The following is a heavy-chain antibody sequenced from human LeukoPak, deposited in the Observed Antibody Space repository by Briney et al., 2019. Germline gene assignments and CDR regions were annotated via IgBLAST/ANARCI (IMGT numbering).Heavy chain of an antibody. CDR2: IHYSGST. CDR1: GGSFSGYY. D-gene: IGHD6-13*01. J-gene: IGHJ4*02. Sequence: SETLSLTCAVYGGSFSGYYWSWIRQPPGKGLEWIGYIHYSGSTNYNPSLKSRVTISVDTSKNQFSLKLSSVTAADTAVYYCARGGHSSSWYYFDYWGQGTLVTVSS. V-gene: IGHV4-59*01. CDR3: ARGGHSSSWYYFDY.